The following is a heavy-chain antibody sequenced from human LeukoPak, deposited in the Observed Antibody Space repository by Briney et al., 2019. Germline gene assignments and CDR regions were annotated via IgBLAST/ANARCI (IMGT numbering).Heavy chain of an antibody. V-gene: IGHV1-69*05. D-gene: IGHD1-7*01. CDR3: ARGITGTTGYYYYHMDV. J-gene: IGHJ6*03. CDR1: GGTFSSYA. Sequence: ASVKVSCKASGGTFSSYAISWVRQAPGQGLEWMGGIIPIFGTANYAQKFQGRVTITTDESTSTAYMELSSLRSEDTAVYYCARGITGTTGYYYYHMDVWGKGTTVTVSS. CDR2: IIPIFGTA.